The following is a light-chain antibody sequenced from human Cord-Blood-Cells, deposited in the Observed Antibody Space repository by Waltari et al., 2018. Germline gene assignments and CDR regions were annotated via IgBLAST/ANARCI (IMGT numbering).Light chain of an antibody. CDR3: QQLNSYPHT. CDR2: AAS. J-gene: IGKJ2*01. CDR1: QGISSY. Sequence: DIQLTQSPSFLSASVGDRVTITCRATQGISSYLAWYQQKPGKAPKLLIYAASTLQSGVPSRFSGSGSGTEFTLTNSSLQPEDFATYYCQQLNSYPHTFGQGTKLEIK. V-gene: IGKV1-9*01.